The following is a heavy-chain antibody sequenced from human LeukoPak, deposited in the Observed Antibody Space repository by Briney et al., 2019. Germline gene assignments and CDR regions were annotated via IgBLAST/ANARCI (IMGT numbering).Heavy chain of an antibody. Sequence: SETLSLTCTVSGGSISSSSYYWGWIRQPPGKGLEWIGSIYHSGSTYYNPSLKSRVTISVDTSKNQFSLKLSSVTAADTAVYYCARASSSWSLHYYYYYYMDVWGKGTTVTVSS. V-gene: IGHV4-39*07. CDR3: ARASSSWSLHYYYYYYMDV. CDR2: IYHSGST. D-gene: IGHD6-13*01. CDR1: GGSISSSSYY. J-gene: IGHJ6*03.